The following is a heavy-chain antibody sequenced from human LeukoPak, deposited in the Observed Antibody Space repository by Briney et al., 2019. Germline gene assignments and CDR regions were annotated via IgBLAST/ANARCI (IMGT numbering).Heavy chain of an antibody. CDR1: GGSFSGYY. V-gene: IGHV4-34*01. CDR2: INHSGST. J-gene: IGHJ4*02. CDR3: AGQLRWFDY. Sequence: SETLSLTCAVYGGSFSGYYWSWIREPPGKGLEWIVEINHSGSTNYNPSLKSRGTISVDTSNNQFSLKLSSVAAADTAVHYCAGQLRWFDYWGQGTLVAVS. D-gene: IGHD4-23*01.